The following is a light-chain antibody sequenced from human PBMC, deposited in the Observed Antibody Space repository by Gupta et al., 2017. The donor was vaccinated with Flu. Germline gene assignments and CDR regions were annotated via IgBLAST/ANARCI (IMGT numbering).Light chain of an antibody. V-gene: IGLV2-14*04. J-gene: IGLJ2*01. CDR1: SSDVGAYNY. Sequence: SITISCTGTSSDVGAYNYVSWYQQHPGKAPKLMIYDVSNRPSGVSNRFSGSKSGNTASLTISGLQAEDEADYYCSSYTSSSTVVFGGGTKLTVL. CDR2: DVS. CDR3: SSYTSSSTVV.